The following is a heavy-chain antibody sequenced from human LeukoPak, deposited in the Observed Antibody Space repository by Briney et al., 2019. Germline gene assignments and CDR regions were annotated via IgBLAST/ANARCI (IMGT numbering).Heavy chain of an antibody. J-gene: IGHJ4*02. CDR1: GGTFSSYA. V-gene: IGHV1-69*04. Sequence: SVKVSCKASGGTFSSYAISWVRQAPGQGLEWMGRIIPILGIANYAQKFQGRVTITADKSTSTAYMELSSLRSEDTAVYYCARHGDSSGYYYAIDYWGQGTLVTVSS. CDR3: ARHGDSSGYYYAIDY. CDR2: IIPILGIA. D-gene: IGHD3-22*01.